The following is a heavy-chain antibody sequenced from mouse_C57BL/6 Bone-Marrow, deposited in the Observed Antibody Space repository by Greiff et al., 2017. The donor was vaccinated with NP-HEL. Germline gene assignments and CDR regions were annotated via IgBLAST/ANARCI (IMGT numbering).Heavy chain of an antibody. D-gene: IGHD2-10*01. J-gene: IGHJ2*01. CDR1: GYTFTSYG. Sequence: VQGVESGAELARPGASVKLSCKASGYTFTSYGISWVKQRTGQGLEWIGEIYPRSGNTYYNEKFKGKATLTADKSSSTAYMELRSLTSEDSAVYFCASSYYGNIFDYWGQGTTLTVSS. CDR3: ASSYYGNIFDY. V-gene: IGHV1-81*01. CDR2: IYPRSGNT.